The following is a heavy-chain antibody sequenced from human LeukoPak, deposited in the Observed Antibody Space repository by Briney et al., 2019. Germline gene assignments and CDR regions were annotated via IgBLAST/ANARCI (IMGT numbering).Heavy chain of an antibody. CDR3: ARSPYLRTYGYGPWELPVSYFDY. J-gene: IGHJ4*02. Sequence: SETLSLTCTVSGVSISSYYWSWIRQPAGKGLEWIGRIYTSGSTNYNPSLKSRVTISVDTSKNQFSLKLTSVTAADTAVYYCARSPYLRTYGYGPWELPVSYFDYWGQGTLVTVSS. D-gene: IGHD1-26*01. V-gene: IGHV4-4*07. CDR2: IYTSGST. CDR1: GVSISSYY.